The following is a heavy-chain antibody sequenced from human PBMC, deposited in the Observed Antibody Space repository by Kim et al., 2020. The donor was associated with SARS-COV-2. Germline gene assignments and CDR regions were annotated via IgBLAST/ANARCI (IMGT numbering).Heavy chain of an antibody. CDR3: ASAMAYSSGWYFAYDT. CDR2: ISAYNGNT. V-gene: IGHV1-18*04. J-gene: IGHJ5*02. CDR1: GYTFTSYG. Sequence: ASVKVSCKASGYTFTSYGISWVRQAPGQGLEWMGWISAYNGNTNYAQKLQGRVTMTTDTSTSTAYMELRSLRSDDTAVYYCASAMAYSSGWYFAYDTWGQGTLVTVSS. D-gene: IGHD6-19*01.